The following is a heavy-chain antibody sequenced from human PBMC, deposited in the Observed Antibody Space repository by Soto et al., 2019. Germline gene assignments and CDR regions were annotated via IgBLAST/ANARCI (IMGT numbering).Heavy chain of an antibody. Sequence: QVQLVESGGGVVQPGRSLGLSCVASGFTFRNYGVHWVRQAPGKGLEWVAVISYDGSNKYYADSVKGRFTISRDNSKNTLYLQMNSLRAEDTAVYYCARDYYYESSATFGWFDPWGQGTLVTVSS. J-gene: IGHJ5*02. CDR2: ISYDGSNK. CDR3: ARDYYYESSATFGWFDP. CDR1: GFTFRNYG. V-gene: IGHV3-30-3*01. D-gene: IGHD3-22*01.